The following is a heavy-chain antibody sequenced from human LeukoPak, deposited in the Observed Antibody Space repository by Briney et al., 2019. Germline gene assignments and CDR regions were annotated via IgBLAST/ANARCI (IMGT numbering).Heavy chain of an antibody. J-gene: IGHJ5*02. Sequence: PGGSLRLSCAASGFTFSSYEMNWVRQAPGKGLEWVSYISSSGSTIYYADSVKGRFTISRDNAKNSLYLQMNSLRAEDTAVYYCAREALNEYYYDSRGYYDPWGQGTLVTVSS. CDR1: GFTFSSYE. D-gene: IGHD3-22*01. V-gene: IGHV3-48*03. CDR2: ISSSGSTI. CDR3: AREALNEYYYDSRGYYDP.